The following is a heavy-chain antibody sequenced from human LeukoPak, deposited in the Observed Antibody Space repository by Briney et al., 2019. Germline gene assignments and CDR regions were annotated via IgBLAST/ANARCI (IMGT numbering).Heavy chain of an antibody. CDR2: IYYSGNT. J-gene: IGHJ4*02. D-gene: IGHD6-13*01. CDR1: GVSISSSNSY. V-gene: IGHV4-39*01. CDR3: ARHWQQLASFDY. Sequence: SETLSLTCTVSGVSISSSNSYWGWIRQPPGKGLEWIGSIYYSGNTYYNASLKSQVSISIDTSKNQFSLRLTSVTAADTAVYYCARHWQQLASFDYWGQGTLVTVSS.